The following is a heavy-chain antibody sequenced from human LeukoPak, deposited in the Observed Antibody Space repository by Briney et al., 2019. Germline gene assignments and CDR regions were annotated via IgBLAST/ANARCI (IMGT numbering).Heavy chain of an antibody. CDR1: GFTFDDYG. CDR2: INWNGGST. CDR3: AKAITMVRGVIDY. J-gene: IGHJ4*02. V-gene: IGHV3-20*04. D-gene: IGHD3-10*01. Sequence: GRSLRLSCAASGFTFDDYGMSWVRQAPGKGLEWVSGINWNGGSTGYADSVKGRFTISRDNSKNTLYLQMNSLRAEDTAVYYCAKAITMVRGVIDYWGQGTLVTVSS.